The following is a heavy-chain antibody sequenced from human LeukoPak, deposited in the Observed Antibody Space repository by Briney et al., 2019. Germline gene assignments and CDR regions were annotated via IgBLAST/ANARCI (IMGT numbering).Heavy chain of an antibody. Sequence: GGFLRLSCAASGFTVSSYYMSWVRQPPGKGLEWVSFIYSSGSTYYDDSLKSRFTISADNSKNKLYLQLSSLSAADTAVYYCARDPRRWEHNGAFDIWVWGTRATVSS. J-gene: IGHJ3*02. CDR2: IYSSGST. V-gene: IGHV3-53*05. CDR1: GFTVSSYY. D-gene: IGHD1-26*01. CDR3: ARDPRRWEHNGAFDI.